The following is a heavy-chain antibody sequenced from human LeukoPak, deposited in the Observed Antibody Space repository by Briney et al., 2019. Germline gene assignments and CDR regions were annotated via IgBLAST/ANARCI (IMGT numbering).Heavy chain of an antibody. CDR1: GGTFSSYV. D-gene: IGHD3-10*01. V-gene: IGHV1-69*13. J-gene: IGHJ4*02. Sequence: SVKVSCKASGGTFSSYVISWARQAPGQGLEWMGGIIPIFGTANYAQKFQGRVTITADESTSTAYMELSSLRSEDTAVYYCASDYGSGSPGVYWGQGTLVTVSS. CDR3: ASDYGSGSPGVY. CDR2: IIPIFGTA.